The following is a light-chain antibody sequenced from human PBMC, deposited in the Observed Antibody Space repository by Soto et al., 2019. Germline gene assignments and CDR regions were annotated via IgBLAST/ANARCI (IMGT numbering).Light chain of an antibody. J-gene: IGLJ1*01. V-gene: IGLV2-8*01. CDR2: EVN. CDR1: SXDVGGYNY. Sequence: QSALTQPPSASGSPGQSVAIYCTGTSXDVGGYNYVSWYQQHPGKAPKLMIYEVNKRPSGVPDRFSGSKSGNTASLTVSGLQAEDEADYYRSSYAGSSNVFGTGTKVTVL. CDR3: SSYAGSSNV.